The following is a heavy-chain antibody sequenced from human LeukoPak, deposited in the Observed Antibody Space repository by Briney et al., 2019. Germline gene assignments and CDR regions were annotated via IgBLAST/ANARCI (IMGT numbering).Heavy chain of an antibody. CDR3: ARGLGPRPDY. V-gene: IGHV4-39*07. CDR2: IYYSGST. CDR1: GGSISSSSYY. J-gene: IGHJ4*02. Sequence: SETLSLTCTVSGGSISSSSYYWGWIRQPPGKGLEWIGSIYYSGSTNYNPSLRSRVTISVDTSKNQLSLKLTSVTTADTAVYYCARGLGPRPDYWGQGTLVTVSS.